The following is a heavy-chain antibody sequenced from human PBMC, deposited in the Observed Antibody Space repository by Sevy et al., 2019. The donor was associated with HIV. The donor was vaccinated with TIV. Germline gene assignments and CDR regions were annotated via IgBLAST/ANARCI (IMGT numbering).Heavy chain of an antibody. Sequence: GGSLRLSCAASGFTFRNYGMHWVRQAPGKGLEWVTFIRYDGSTKYYADSVKGRFTISRDNSKNTVFRQMNSLRPADTAVYYCAKGLGMVQGALLSDDIWGQGTMVTVSS. D-gene: IGHD3-10*01. J-gene: IGHJ3*02. V-gene: IGHV3-30*02. CDR1: GFTFRNYG. CDR2: IRYDGSTK. CDR3: AKGLGMVQGALLSDDI.